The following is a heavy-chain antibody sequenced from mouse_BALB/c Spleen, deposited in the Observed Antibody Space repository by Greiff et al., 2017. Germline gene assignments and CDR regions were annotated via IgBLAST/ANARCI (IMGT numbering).Heavy chain of an antibody. V-gene: IGHV3-6*02. Sequence: EVQLQESGPGLVKPSQSLSLTCSVTGYSITSGYYWNWIRQFPGNKLEWMGYISYDGSNNYNPSLKNRISITRDTSKNQFFLKLNSVTTEDTATYYCARGGLRRRDYAMDYWGQGTSVTVSS. D-gene: IGHD2-4*01. CDR2: ISYDGSN. CDR3: ARGGLRRRDYAMDY. CDR1: GYSITSGYY. J-gene: IGHJ4*01.